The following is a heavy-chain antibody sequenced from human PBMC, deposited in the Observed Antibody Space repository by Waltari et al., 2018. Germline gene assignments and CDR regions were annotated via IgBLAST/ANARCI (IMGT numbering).Heavy chain of an antibody. V-gene: IGHV4-4*07. D-gene: IGHD2-2*01. CDR3: ARESKGPRTSSKGGIDY. CDR1: GGSISSYY. J-gene: IGHJ4*02. CDR2: NYTSGST. Sequence: QVQLQESGPGLVKPSETLSLTCTVSGGSISSYYWSWIRQPAGKGLEWIGRNYTSGSTNYNPSLKSRVTMSVDTSKNQFSLKMSSVTAADTAVYYCARESKGPRTSSKGGIDYWGQGTLVTVSS.